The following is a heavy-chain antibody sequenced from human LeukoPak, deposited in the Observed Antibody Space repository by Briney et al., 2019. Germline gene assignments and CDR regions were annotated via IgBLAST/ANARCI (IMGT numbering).Heavy chain of an antibody. V-gene: IGHV3-23*01. CDR1: GFTFSSYA. J-gene: IGHJ4*02. Sequence: GGSLRLSCAASGFTFSSYAMSWVRQAPGKGLEWVSAISGSGSSTYYADSVKGRFTISRDNSQNTLYLQVNSLRAEDTAVYCCAKARHYDFWSGEGNFDYWGQGTLVTVSS. D-gene: IGHD3-3*01. CDR3: AKARHYDFWSGEGNFDY. CDR2: ISGSGSST.